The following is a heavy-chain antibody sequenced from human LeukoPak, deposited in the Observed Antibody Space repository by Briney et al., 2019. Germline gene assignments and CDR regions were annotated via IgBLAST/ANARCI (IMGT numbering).Heavy chain of an antibody. CDR2: IYYSGST. J-gene: IGHJ4*02. V-gene: IGHV4-61*05. CDR1: GGSISSSSYY. D-gene: IGHD3-10*01. Sequence: SETLSLICTVSGGSISSSSYYWGWIRQPPGKGLEWIGYIYYSGSTNYNPSLKSRVTISVDTSKNQFSLKLSSVTAADTAVYYCARATLYGSGSSRAPYFDYWGQGILVTVSS. CDR3: ARATLYGSGSSRAPYFDY.